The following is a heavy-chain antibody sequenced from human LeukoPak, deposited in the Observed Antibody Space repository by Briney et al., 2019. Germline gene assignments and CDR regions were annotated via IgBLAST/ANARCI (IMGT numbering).Heavy chain of an antibody. J-gene: IGHJ3*02. D-gene: IGHD3-22*01. Sequence: PGGSLRLSCAASGFTFDDYTMHWVRQAPGKGLEWVSLISWDGGSTYYADSVKGRFTISRDDSKNSLYLQMNSLRTEDTALYYCAKDKYHAGIDKDSSGDQMAFDIWGQGTMVTVSS. CDR3: AKDKYHAGIDKDSSGDQMAFDI. CDR2: ISWDGGST. CDR1: GFTFDDYT. V-gene: IGHV3-43*01.